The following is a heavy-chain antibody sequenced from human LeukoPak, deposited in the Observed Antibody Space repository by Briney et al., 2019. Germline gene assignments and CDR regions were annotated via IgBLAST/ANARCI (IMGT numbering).Heavy chain of an antibody. V-gene: IGHV4-38-2*02. CDR2: IYHSGST. D-gene: IGHD4-17*01. Sequence: SETLSLTCTVFGYSITTGYYWGWIRQPPGKGLEWIGSIYHSGSTYYNPSLKSRVTISVDRSKNQFSLKLSSVTAADTAVYYCARDPPYGDYMFDSWGQGTLVTVSS. CDR3: ARDPPYGDYMFDS. J-gene: IGHJ4*02. CDR1: GYSITTGYY.